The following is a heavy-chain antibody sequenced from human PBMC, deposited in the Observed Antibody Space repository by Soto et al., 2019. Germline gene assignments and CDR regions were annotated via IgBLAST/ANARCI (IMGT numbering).Heavy chain of an antibody. CDR3: ARIGYYDFWSGYLPLYYYYGMDV. Sequence: PSETLSLTCTVSGGSISSYYWSWIRQPPGKGLEWIGYIYYSGSTNYNPSLKSRVTISVDTSKNQFSLKLSSVTAADTAVYYCARIGYYDFWSGYLPLYYYYGMDVWGQGTTVTVSS. CDR1: GGSISSYY. D-gene: IGHD3-3*01. J-gene: IGHJ6*02. CDR2: IYYSGST. V-gene: IGHV4-59*08.